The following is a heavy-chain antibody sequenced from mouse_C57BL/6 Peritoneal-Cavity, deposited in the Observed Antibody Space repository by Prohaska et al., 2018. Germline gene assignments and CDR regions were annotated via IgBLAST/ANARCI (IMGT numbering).Heavy chain of an antibody. CDR3: ASSNSYAMDY. CDR2: INPDSSTI. Sequence: EVKLLQSGGGLVQPGGSLQLSCSASGIDFSRYWMSWVRRAPGKGLEWIGEINPDSSTINYAPSLKDKFIISRDNAKNTLYLQMSKVRSEDTALYYCASSNSYAMDYWGQGTSVTVSS. J-gene: IGHJ4*01. V-gene: IGHV4-1*01. CDR1: GIDFSRYW. D-gene: IGHD2-5*01.